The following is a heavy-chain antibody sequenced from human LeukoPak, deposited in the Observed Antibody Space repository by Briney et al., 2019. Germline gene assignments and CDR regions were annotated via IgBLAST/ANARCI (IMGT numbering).Heavy chain of an antibody. V-gene: IGHV4-61*01. Sequence: SETLSLTCTVSGGSVSRGSYYWSWIRQPPGKGLEWIGDIHYSGSTNYNPSLKSRVTISVDTSKNQFSLKLSSVTAADTAVYYCARFYDRSGPHFDYWGQGTLVTISS. CDR2: IHYSGST. J-gene: IGHJ4*02. CDR3: ARFYDRSGPHFDY. CDR1: GGSVSRGSYY. D-gene: IGHD3-22*01.